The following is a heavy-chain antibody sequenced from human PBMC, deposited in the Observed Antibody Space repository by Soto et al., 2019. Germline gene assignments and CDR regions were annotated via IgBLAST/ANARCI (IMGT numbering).Heavy chain of an antibody. Sequence: KTSETLSLTCTVSGGSIRNDDYYWCWIRQSPGKGLEWMGYMHYRGTAYYNPSLKTRIIITMDTSKNQFSLNLSSVTAADTAVYFCARYYFETRLTKGPGSNWFGPWGQGTLVTVSS. CDR1: GGSIRNDDYY. V-gene: IGHV4-30-4*01. CDR3: ARYYFETRLTKGPGSNWFGP. CDR2: MHYRGTA. D-gene: IGHD3-9*01. J-gene: IGHJ5*02.